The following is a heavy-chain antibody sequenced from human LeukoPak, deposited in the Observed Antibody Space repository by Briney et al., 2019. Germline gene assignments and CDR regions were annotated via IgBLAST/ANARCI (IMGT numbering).Heavy chain of an antibody. J-gene: IGHJ4*02. D-gene: IGHD2-2*02. CDR1: GFTLYNAW. V-gene: IGHV3-15*01. Sequence: GGSLTLLCAASGFTLYNAWEICPRHATGEAGVGVGYFKSKTGGGTTDYAAPVKGRFTISRDDSENTLYLQMNSLKTEDTAVYYCRSDCSTTSCYNFDFWGQGTLVTVSS. CDR2: FKSKTGGGTT. CDR3: RSDCSTTSCYNFDF.